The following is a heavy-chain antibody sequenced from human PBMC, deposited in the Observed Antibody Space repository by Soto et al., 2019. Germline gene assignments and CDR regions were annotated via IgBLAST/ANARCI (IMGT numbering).Heavy chain of an antibody. D-gene: IGHD5-12*01. CDR1: GFTFNSYS. CDR3: AREVPHFYSGPKNDAFDI. CDR2: ITSGSSTI. J-gene: IGHJ3*02. V-gene: IGHV3-48*01. Sequence: PGGSLRLSCVVSGFTFNSYSMDWVRQAPGKGLEWVSYITSGSSTIHYADSVKGRFTISRDNAKNSVFLQMNSLRSEDTAVYYCAREVPHFYSGPKNDAFDIWGQGTMVTVSS.